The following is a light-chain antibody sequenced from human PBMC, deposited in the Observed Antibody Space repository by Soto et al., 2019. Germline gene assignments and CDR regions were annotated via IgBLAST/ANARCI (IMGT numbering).Light chain of an antibody. J-gene: IGKJ5*01. CDR2: SAS. CDR1: QGISSY. V-gene: IGKV1-27*01. Sequence: DIQMTQSPSSLSASVGDRVTITCRVSQGISSYLNWYRQKPGKVPKLLIYSASNLQSGVPSRFSGSGSGTEFTLTISSLQPDDFATYYCQQLRSYPITFGQGTRLEIK. CDR3: QQLRSYPIT.